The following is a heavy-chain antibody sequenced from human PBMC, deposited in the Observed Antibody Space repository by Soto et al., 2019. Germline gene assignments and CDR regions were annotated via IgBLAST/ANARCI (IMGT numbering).Heavy chain of an antibody. CDR1: GGSISSADYY. CDR3: ARDRYFDSSGYYP. D-gene: IGHD3-22*01. CDR2: IYYSGST. J-gene: IGHJ5*02. V-gene: IGHV4-30-4*01. Sequence: QVQLQESGPGLVKPSQTLSLTCTVSGGSISSADYYWSWIRQPPGKGLEWIGYIYYSGSTYYNPSLRSRLTISLDPSKNQFSLNLSSVTAADTAVYYCARDRYFDSSGYYPWGQGTLVTVSS.